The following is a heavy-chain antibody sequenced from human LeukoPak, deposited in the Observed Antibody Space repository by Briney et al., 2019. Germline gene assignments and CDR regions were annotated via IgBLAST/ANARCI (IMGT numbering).Heavy chain of an antibody. J-gene: IGHJ4*02. V-gene: IGHV4-34*01. Sequence: SETLSLTCAVYGGSFSGYYWSWIRQPPGKGLEWIGEINHSGGTNYNPSLKSRVTISVDTSKNQFSLKLSSVTAADTAVYYCARGRLDYDFWSGYYTGNRIYFDYWGQGTLVTVSS. CDR1: GGSFSGYY. CDR3: ARGRLDYDFWSGYYTGNRIYFDY. CDR2: INHSGGT. D-gene: IGHD3-3*01.